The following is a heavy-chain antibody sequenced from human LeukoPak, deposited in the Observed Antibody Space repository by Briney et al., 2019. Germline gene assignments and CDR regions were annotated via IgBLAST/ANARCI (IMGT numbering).Heavy chain of an antibody. CDR2: IYYSGST. V-gene: IGHV4-59*01. CDR1: GGSISSYY. J-gene: IGHJ4*02. D-gene: IGHD4-17*01. CDR3: AGDDGDYGSDY. Sequence: SETPSLTCTVSGGSISSYYWSWIRQPPGKGLEWIGYIYYSGSTNYNPSLKSRVTISVDTSKNQFSLKLSSVTAADTAVYYCAGDDGDYGSDYWGQGTLVTVSS.